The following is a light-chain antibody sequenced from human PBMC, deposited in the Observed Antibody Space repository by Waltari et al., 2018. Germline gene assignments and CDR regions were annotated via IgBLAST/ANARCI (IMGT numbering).Light chain of an antibody. CDR1: SSNIGAGYA. CDR2: GNR. V-gene: IGLV1-40*01. CDR3: QSYDNRLNASV. Sequence: QSVLTQLPSVSGAPGQRVTVGCTGSSSNIGAGYAVHWYQHLPGTAPKLRIYGNRNRPSGVPDRFSGSRSGTSASLAITGRQAEDEADYYCQSYDNRLNASVFGGGTKLTVL. J-gene: IGLJ3*02.